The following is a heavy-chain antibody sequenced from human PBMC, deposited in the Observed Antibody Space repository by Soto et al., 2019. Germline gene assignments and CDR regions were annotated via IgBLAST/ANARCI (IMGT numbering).Heavy chain of an antibody. Sequence: QVQLVESGGGVVQPGRSLRLSCAASGFTFSYHALNWVRQAPGKGLEWVAVISYDGDNKYIAEAVKGRLTISRDNPKNTVSLQMNSLRTEDTATYFWARGTTTSAFYFMDVWGQGTTVTVSS. D-gene: IGHD1-1*01. CDR3: ARGTTTSAFYFMDV. CDR2: ISYDGDNK. J-gene: IGHJ6*02. CDR1: GFTFSYHA. V-gene: IGHV3-30-3*01.